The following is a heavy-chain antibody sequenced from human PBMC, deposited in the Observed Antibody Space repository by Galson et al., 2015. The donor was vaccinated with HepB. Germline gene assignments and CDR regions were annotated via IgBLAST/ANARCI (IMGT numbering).Heavy chain of an antibody. CDR2: TYYRSKWYN. J-gene: IGHJ6*03. CDR3: ARDSLYDSSGYYSSYYYYYYMDV. CDR1: GDSVSSNSAA. V-gene: IGHV6-1*01. D-gene: IGHD3-22*01. Sequence: CAISGDSVSSNSAAWNWIRQSPSRGLEWLGRTYYRSKWYNDYAVSVKSRITINPDTSKNQFSLQLNSVTPEDTAVYYCARDSLYDSSGYYSSYYYYYYMDVWGKGTTVTVSS.